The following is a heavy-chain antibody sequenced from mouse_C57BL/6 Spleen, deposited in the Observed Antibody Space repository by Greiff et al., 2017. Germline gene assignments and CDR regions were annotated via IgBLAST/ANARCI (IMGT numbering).Heavy chain of an antibody. CDR3: ARHPASWYFDV. Sequence: EVKLMESGGDLVKPGGSLKLSCAASGFTFSSYGMSWVRQTPDKRLEWVATISSGGSYTYYPDSVKGRFTISRDNAKNTLYLQMSSLKSEDTAMYYCARHPASWYFDVWGTGTTVTVSS. V-gene: IGHV5-6*01. D-gene: IGHD6-1*01. J-gene: IGHJ1*03. CDR1: GFTFSSYG. CDR2: ISSGGSYT.